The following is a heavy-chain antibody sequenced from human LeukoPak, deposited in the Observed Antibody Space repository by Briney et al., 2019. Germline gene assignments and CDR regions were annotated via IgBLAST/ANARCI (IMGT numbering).Heavy chain of an antibody. CDR1: GFTFSSYE. V-gene: IGHV3-48*03. CDR3: ARALEWLLLIDY. J-gene: IGHJ4*02. D-gene: IGHD3-3*01. Sequence: GGSLRLSCAASGFTFSSYEMNWVRQAPGKGLEWVSYISSSGSTIFYADSVKGRFTISRDNAKNSLYLQMNSLRAEDTAVYYCARALEWLLLIDYWGQGTLVTVSS. CDR2: ISSSGSTI.